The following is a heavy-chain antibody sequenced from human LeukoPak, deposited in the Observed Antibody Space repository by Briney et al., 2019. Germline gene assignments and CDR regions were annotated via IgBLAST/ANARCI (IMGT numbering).Heavy chain of an antibody. CDR2: INWNGGGT. CDR1: GFTFKDYG. D-gene: IGHD1-26*01. CDR3: AKHMRATNTYSFFGLDV. J-gene: IGHJ6*02. V-gene: IGHV3-9*01. Sequence: GRSLRLSCAATGFTFKDYGMHWVRQPPGKGLEWVSSINWNGGGTDYADSVKGRFTISRDNAKNSLYLQLSSLRPEDTALYYCAKHMRATNTYSFFGLDVWGQGTTVTVSS.